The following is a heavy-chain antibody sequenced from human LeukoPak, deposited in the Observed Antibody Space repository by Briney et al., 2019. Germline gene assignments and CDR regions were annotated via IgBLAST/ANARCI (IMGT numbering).Heavy chain of an antibody. J-gene: IGHJ4*02. Sequence: GGSLRLSCAASGFTFSSYSMNWVRQAPGKGLGWVSSISSSISYIYYADSVKGRFTISRDNAKNSLYLQMNSLRAEDTAVYYCARDLPPYDYVWGSYRYFDYWGQGTLVTVSS. CDR1: GFTFSSYS. CDR2: ISSSISYI. CDR3: ARDLPPYDYVWGSYRYFDY. V-gene: IGHV3-21*01. D-gene: IGHD3-16*02.